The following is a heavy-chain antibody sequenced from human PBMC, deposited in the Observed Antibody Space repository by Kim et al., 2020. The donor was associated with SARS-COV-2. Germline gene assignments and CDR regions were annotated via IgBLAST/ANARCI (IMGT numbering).Heavy chain of an antibody. CDR2: ISWNSGSI. CDR1: GFTFGDYA. J-gene: IGHJ4*02. Sequence: GGSLRLSCAASGFTFGDYAMHWVRQAPGKGLGWVSGISWNSGSIGYADSVKGRFTISRDNAKNSLYLQMNSLRAEDTALYYCATDYNWNDKSDYWGQGTLVTVSS. CDR3: ATDYNWNDKSDY. D-gene: IGHD1-1*01. V-gene: IGHV3-9*01.